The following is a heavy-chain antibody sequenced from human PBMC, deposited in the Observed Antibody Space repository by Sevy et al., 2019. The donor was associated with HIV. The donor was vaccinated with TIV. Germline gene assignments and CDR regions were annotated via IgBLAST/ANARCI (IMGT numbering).Heavy chain of an antibody. CDR3: ATVGLRYYSGSSSYQGDWFDP. Sequence: ASVKVSCKVSGYTLTKLSIHWLRQAPGKGLEWMGDFDSQDGETIYSQRFQGRVTMTVDTPTDTAYMDLSSLTSEDTAVYYCATVGLRYYSGSSSYQGDWFDPWGQGTLVTVSS. V-gene: IGHV1-24*01. CDR2: FDSQDGET. D-gene: IGHD2-15*01. J-gene: IGHJ5*02. CDR1: GYTLTKLS.